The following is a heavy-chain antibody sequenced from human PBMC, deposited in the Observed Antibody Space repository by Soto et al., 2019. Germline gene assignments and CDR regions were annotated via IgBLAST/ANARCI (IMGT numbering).Heavy chain of an antibody. CDR2: INHSGGTT. J-gene: IGHJ4*02. D-gene: IGHD2-15*01. CDR3: ARAALGGGGFDY. CDR1: GYTYTNYY. V-gene: IGHV1-46*01. Sequence: ASVKVSCQASGYTYTNYYMHWVRQAPGQGLGWVGIINHSGGTTSYVQTFQGRVTMTRDTSTSTVFLELSSLRSDDTAVYYCARAALGGGGFDYWGQGTLVTVSS.